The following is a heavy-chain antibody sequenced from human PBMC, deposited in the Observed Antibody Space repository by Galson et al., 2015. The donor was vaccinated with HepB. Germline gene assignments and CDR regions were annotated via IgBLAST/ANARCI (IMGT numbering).Heavy chain of an antibody. D-gene: IGHD3-10*01. Sequence: TLSLTCSVSGGSIDSSNYYWSWIRQHPTKGLEWIGYIHHSGSTYYNPSLKGRINMSIDTSKNEFSLKLSSVTAADTAIYFCATITMGMVVINPWGQGTLVTVSS. J-gene: IGHJ4*02. CDR2: IHHSGST. V-gene: IGHV4-31*03. CDR1: GGSIDSSNYY. CDR3: ATITMGMVVINP.